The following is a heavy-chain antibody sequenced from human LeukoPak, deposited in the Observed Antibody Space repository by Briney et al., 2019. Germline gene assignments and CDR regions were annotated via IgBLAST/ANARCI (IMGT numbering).Heavy chain of an antibody. Sequence: GGSLRLSCAASGFTFSSNAMSWVRHAPGEGLEWVSAVRDNGGTTYYADSVKGRFTISRDNSKNTLYLQMNSLRGEDTAVYYCAKLTRGYCSSTACPNWFDPWGQGTLVTVSS. CDR1: GFTFSSNA. D-gene: IGHD2-2*01. V-gene: IGHV3-23*01. CDR2: VRDNGGTT. CDR3: AKLTRGYCSSTACPNWFDP. J-gene: IGHJ5*02.